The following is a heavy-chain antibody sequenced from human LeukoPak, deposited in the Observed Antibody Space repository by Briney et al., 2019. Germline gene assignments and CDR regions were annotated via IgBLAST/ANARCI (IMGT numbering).Heavy chain of an antibody. J-gene: IGHJ6*03. CDR1: GYTFTGYY. V-gene: IGHV1-2*06. CDR3: ARDGDSYGYYYYYYMDV. D-gene: IGHD5-18*01. Sequence: ASVKVSCKASGYTFTGYYMHWVRQAPGQGLEWMGRINPNSGGTNYAQKFQGRVTMTRHTSISTAYMELSRLRSDDTAVYYCARDGDSYGYYYYYYMDVWGKGTTVTVSS. CDR2: INPNSGGT.